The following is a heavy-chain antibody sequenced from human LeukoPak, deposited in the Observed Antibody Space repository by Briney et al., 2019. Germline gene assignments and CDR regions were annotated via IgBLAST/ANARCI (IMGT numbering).Heavy chain of an antibody. J-gene: IGHJ4*02. CDR1: GFTFTNYW. V-gene: IGHV3-7*01. D-gene: IGHD3-22*01. CDR2: INQDGSEK. CDR3: TKARDYDGYFDY. Sequence: PGGSLRLSCAAAGFTFTNYWMSWVRQTPGKGLEWVANINQDGSEKFYVDSVTGRFTISRDNTKNSLYLQMNSLRAEDTAVYYCTKARDYDGYFDYWGQGTLVTVSS.